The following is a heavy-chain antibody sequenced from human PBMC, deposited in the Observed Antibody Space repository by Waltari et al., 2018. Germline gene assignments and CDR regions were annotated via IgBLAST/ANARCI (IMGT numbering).Heavy chain of an antibody. Sequence: EVQLVDSGGDLVQPGGSLKLSCAASGITFSDSSIHWVRQAPGKWLEGVGRIRSEANSYATAFAASVNGRFTIFRDDSKKTAYLQMNTLMSEDTALYYCTMSGTTTVAFDIWGQGTMVTVSS. J-gene: IGHJ3*02. CDR1: GITFSDSS. CDR3: TMSGTTTVAFDI. D-gene: IGHD1-1*01. V-gene: IGHV3-73*01. CDR2: IRSEANSYAT.